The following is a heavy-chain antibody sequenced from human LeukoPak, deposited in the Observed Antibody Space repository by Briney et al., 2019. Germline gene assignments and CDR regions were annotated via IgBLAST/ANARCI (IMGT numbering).Heavy chain of an antibody. D-gene: IGHD5-18*01. V-gene: IGHV3-7*01. CDR1: GFSFSSYW. Sequence: PGGALRLSCAASGFSFSSYWMSWVRQAPGKGLEWVANIKQDGSEKYYVDSVKGRFTISRDNAKNSLYLQMNSLRAEDTAVYYWAGDIYTAMAHIDYWGQGTLVTVSS. CDR3: AGDIYTAMAHIDY. J-gene: IGHJ4*02. CDR2: IKQDGSEK.